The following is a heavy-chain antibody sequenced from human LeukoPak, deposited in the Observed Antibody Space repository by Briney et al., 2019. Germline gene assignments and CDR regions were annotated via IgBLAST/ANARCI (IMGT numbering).Heavy chain of an antibody. J-gene: IGHJ4*02. CDR1: GFTFSSYA. D-gene: IGHD5-12*01. Sequence: PGGSLRLSCEVSGFTFSSYAVTWVRQVPGRGLEWLAYMTASSVTFYYADSVRGRFTISRDNARNSLFLQMNSLTVEDTAVYYCARSLSGYDPLSAFWGQGTLVTVSS. V-gene: IGHV3-48*03. CDR2: MTASSVTF. CDR3: ARSLSGYDPLSAF.